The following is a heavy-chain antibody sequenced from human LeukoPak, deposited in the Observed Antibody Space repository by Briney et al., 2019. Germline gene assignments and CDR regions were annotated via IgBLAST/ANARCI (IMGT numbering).Heavy chain of an antibody. CDR2: IYDSGST. CDR1: GGSISSYY. D-gene: IGHD7-27*01. Sequence: QVQLQESGPGLVKPSETLSLTCTVSGGSISSYYWSWIRQPPGKGLEWIGYIYDSGSTNYNPSLKSRVSISVDTSKNQFSLKLSSVTAADTAVYYCARKTNWGSVDYWGPGTLVTVSS. V-gene: IGHV4-59*01. J-gene: IGHJ4*02. CDR3: ARKTNWGSVDY.